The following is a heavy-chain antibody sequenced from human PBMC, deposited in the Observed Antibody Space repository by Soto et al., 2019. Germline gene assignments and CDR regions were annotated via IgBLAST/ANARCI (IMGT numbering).Heavy chain of an antibody. Sequence: QITLKESGPPLVKPTQTLTLTCTFSGFSLSTSGVGVGWIRQPPGKALEWLTLIYWDDDKRYSPSLNSRLTITKDTSKTQVVLTMTNMDPVDTATYYCGHTSPRHGFDYWGQGTLVTVSS. CDR1: GFSLSTSGVG. V-gene: IGHV2-5*02. CDR3: GHTSPRHGFDY. CDR2: IYWDDDK. J-gene: IGHJ4*02.